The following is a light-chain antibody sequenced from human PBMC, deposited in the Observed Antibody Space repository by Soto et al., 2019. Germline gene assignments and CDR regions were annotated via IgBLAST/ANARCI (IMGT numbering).Light chain of an antibody. CDR3: QQLGSSPRT. CDR2: GAF. Sequence: IVLPQSPGTLSVSPGERGTFSCRASQSVSSKYLAWYQQKHGQAPRLLIYGAFKRATGIPDRFSGIGSGTDGTLTISRMEHEDVAVYGGQQLGSSPRTFGPGTKVDIK. V-gene: IGKV3-20*01. J-gene: IGKJ1*01. CDR1: QSVSSKY.